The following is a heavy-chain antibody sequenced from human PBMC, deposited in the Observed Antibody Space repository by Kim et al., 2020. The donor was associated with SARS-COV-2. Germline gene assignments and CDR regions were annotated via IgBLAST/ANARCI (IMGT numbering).Heavy chain of an antibody. CDR3: ARDEGEVPAAISWLYYYYGMDV. Sequence: ASVKVSCKASGYTFTSYGISWVRQAPGQGLEWMGWISAYNGNTNYAQKLQGRVTMTTDTSTSTAYMELRSLRSDDTAVYYCARDEGEVPAAISWLYYYYGMDVWGQGTTVTVSS. D-gene: IGHD2-2*02. J-gene: IGHJ6*02. CDR2: ISAYNGNT. CDR1: GYTFTSYG. V-gene: IGHV1-18*04.